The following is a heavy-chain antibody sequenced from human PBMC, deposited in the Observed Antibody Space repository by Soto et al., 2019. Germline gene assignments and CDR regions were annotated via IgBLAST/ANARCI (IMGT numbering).Heavy chain of an antibody. V-gene: IGHV1-46*01. CDR1: GYTFTSYY. CDR2: INPSGGST. CDR3: ARDLGVGLSYYYYGMDV. J-gene: IGHJ6*02. Sequence: ASVKVSCKAFGYTFTSYYIHWVRQAPGQGLEWMGIINPSGGSTNYAQKFQGRVAMTRDTSTSTVYMDLSSLRSDDTAMYYCARDLGVGLSYYYYGMDVWGQGTTVTVSS. D-gene: IGHD3-3*01.